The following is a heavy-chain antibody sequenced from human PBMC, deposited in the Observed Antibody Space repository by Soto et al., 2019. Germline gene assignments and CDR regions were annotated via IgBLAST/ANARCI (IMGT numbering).Heavy chain of an antibody. CDR2: IYYTGST. CDR3: ARHSSSIAISGVVPSNWFDP. Sequence: QLRLQESGPGLVQPSETLSLTCTVSGGSISSSTYYWGWIRQPPGKGLEWIGSIYYTGSTYYNPPLKSRVTISVDTSKTQFSLKLSSVTASDTAIYYCARHSSSIAISGVVPSNWFDPWGQGTLVTVSS. CDR1: GGSISSSTYY. V-gene: IGHV4-39*01. D-gene: IGHD3-3*01. J-gene: IGHJ5*02.